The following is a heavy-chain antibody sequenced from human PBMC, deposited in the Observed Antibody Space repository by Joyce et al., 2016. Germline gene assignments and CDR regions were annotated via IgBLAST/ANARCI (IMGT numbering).Heavy chain of an antibody. V-gene: IGHV4-30-2*01. CDR1: GASVSSCGYS. CDR2: IYHNEST. D-gene: IGHD3-10*01. J-gene: IGHJ4*02. CDR3: ASGFNFKGRSFFDY. Sequence: QLQLQESGSGLVKPSQTLSLTCAVSGASVSSCGYSWSWIRQPPGKGLEWIGYIYHNESTYYNPSRKSRVTISVDRSKNQFSLKLASVTAADTAVYYCASGFNFKGRSFFDYWGQGALVTVSS.